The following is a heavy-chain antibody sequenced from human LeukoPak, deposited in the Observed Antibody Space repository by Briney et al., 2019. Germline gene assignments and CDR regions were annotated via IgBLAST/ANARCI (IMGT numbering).Heavy chain of an antibody. D-gene: IGHD6-13*01. CDR1: GGSISSYY. V-gene: IGHV4-59*08. CDR2: IYYSGST. CDR3: ARSWVGSSWLNFDY. J-gene: IGHJ4*02. Sequence: SETLSLTCTVSGGSISSYYWSWIRQPPGKGLEWIGYIYYSGSTNYNPSLKSRVTISVDTSKNQFSLKLSSVTAADTAVYYCARSWVGSSWLNFDYWGQGTLVTVSS.